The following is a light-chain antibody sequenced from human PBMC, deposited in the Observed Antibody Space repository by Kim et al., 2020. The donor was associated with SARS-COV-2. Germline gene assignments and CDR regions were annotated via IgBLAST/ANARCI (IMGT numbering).Light chain of an antibody. CDR2: GKN. Sequence: SSELTQDPAVSVALGQTVRITCQGDSLRRYYASWYQQKPGQAPVLVIYGKNNRPSGIPDRFSGSSSGSAASLTITGAQAEDEADYYCNSRDSSGNHWVFGGGTQLTVL. CDR1: SLRRYY. J-gene: IGLJ3*02. V-gene: IGLV3-19*01. CDR3: NSRDSSGNHWV.